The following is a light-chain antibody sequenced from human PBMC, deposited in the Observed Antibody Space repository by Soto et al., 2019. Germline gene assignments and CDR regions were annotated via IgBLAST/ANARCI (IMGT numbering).Light chain of an antibody. CDR3: QQYGSSPLP. Sequence: EIVLTQSPGTLSLSPGERATLSCRASQSFNSNYLAWYQQKPGQAPRLLIYGASSRATGIPDRFSGSGSGTDFALTISRLGPEDFAVYYCQQYGSSPLPFGQGTKGEL. J-gene: IGKJ1*01. V-gene: IGKV3-20*01. CDR2: GAS. CDR1: QSFNSNY.